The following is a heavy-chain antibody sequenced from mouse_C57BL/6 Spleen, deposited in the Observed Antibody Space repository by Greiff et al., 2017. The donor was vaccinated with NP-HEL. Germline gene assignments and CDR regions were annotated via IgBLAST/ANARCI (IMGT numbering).Heavy chain of an antibody. V-gene: IGHV1-64*01. CDR3: ARSPYDYDEPYAMDY. D-gene: IGHD2-4*01. CDR2: IHPNSGST. J-gene: IGHJ4*01. Sequence: QVQLQQSGAELVKPGASVKLSCKASGYTFTSYWMHWVKQRPGQGLEWIGMIHPNSGSTNYNEKFKSKATLTVDKSSSTAYMQLSSLTSEDSAVYYCARSPYDYDEPYAMDYWGQGTSVTVSS. CDR1: GYTFTSYW.